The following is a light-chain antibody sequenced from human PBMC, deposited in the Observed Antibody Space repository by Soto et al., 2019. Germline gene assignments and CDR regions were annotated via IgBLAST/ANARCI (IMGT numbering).Light chain of an antibody. Sequence: DIQMTQSPSTLSASVGDRVTITCRASQSISSWLSWYQQKPGKAPKLLIYDATSLESGVPSRFSGSGSGTEFTITSSLLQPDDFASYYYQQYNSYSYTFGQGTKLEIK. V-gene: IGKV1-5*01. CDR3: QQYNSYSYT. CDR1: QSISSW. J-gene: IGKJ2*01. CDR2: DAT.